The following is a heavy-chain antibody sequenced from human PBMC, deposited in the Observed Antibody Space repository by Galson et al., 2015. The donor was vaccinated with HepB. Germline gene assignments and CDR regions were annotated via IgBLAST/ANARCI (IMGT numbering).Heavy chain of an antibody. D-gene: IGHD2-2*01. J-gene: IGHJ6*02. CDR1: GFTFSSYA. CDR2: ISYDGSNK. V-gene: IGHV3-30*04. Sequence: SLRLSCAASGFTFSSYAMHWVRKAPGKGLEWVAVISYDGSNKYYADSVKGRFTISRDNSKNTLYLQMNSLRAEDTAVYYCARDLFVVVPAATRSHWVYYYYYGMDVWGQGTTVTVSS. CDR3: ARDLFVVVPAATRSHWVYYYYYGMDV.